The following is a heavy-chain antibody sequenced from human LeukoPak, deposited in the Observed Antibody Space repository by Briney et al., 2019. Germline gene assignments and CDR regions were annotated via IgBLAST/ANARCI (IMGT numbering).Heavy chain of an antibody. J-gene: IGHJ3*02. D-gene: IGHD2-8*01. CDR2: INPSGGST. Sequence: ASVKVPCKASGYTFTNYYIHWVRQAPGQGLEWMGIINPSGGSTGYSQKFQGRVTVTRDTSTSTVYMELSSLRSEDTAVYYCARPLAPVMLNAFDIWGQGTMVTVSS. CDR1: GYTFTNYY. V-gene: IGHV1-46*01. CDR3: ARPLAPVMLNAFDI.